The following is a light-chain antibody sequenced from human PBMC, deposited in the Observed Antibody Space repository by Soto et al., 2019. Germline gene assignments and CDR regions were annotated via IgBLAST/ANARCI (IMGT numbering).Light chain of an antibody. CDR3: ISYTSSSTWV. V-gene: IGLV2-14*01. CDR1: SSDVGGYNY. CDR2: EVS. Sequence: QSALTQPASVSGSHGQSITISCTGTSSDVGGYNYVSWYQQHPGKAPKLMIYEVSNRPSGVSNRFSGSKSGNTASLTISGLQAEDEADYYCISYTSSSTWVFGGGTKLTVL. J-gene: IGLJ3*02.